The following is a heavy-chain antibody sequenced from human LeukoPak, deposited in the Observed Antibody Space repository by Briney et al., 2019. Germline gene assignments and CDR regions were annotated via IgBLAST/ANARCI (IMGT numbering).Heavy chain of an antibody. CDR1: GYTFTRYY. CDR3: ARRNSGYQDLDF. J-gene: IGHJ4*02. D-gene: IGHD5-12*01. Sequence: GASVKVSCKASGYTFTRYYMYWVRQAPGQGLECMGIINASTGSTSYAQKFQGRVTMTRDTSTSTVYMELSSLKSDDTAVYYCARRNSGYQDLDFWGQGTLVTVSS. V-gene: IGHV1-46*01. CDR2: INASTGST.